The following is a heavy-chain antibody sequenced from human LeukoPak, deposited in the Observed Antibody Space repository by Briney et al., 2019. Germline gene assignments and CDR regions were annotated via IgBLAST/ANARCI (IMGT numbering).Heavy chain of an antibody. Sequence: SETLSLTCTVSGCSISSGGYSWSWIRQPPGKGLEWIGYIYHSGSTYYNPSLKSRVTISVDRSKNQFSLKLSSVAAADTAVYYCARSDSSGYRYREFDYWGQGTLVTVSS. V-gene: IGHV4-30-2*01. CDR2: IYHSGST. CDR1: GCSISSGGYS. D-gene: IGHD3-22*01. CDR3: ARSDSSGYRYREFDY. J-gene: IGHJ4*02.